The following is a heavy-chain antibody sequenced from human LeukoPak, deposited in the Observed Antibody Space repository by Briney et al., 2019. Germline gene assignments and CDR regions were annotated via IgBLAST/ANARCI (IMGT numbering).Heavy chain of an antibody. CDR3: AKDYPPY. V-gene: IGHV3-74*01. CDR2: INSDGKTT. Sequence: GGSLRLSCAASGFTFSNSWMHWVRQAPGKGLVWVSRINSDGKTTTYADSVKGRFTISRDNADNALYLQMNSLSAEDTALYYCAKDYPPYLGQGTLVTVSA. CDR1: GFTFSNSW. J-gene: IGHJ4*02.